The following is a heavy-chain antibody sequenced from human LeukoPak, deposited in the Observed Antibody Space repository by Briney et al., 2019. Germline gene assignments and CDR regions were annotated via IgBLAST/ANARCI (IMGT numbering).Heavy chain of an antibody. CDR1: GFTISSYS. D-gene: IGHD2-15*01. Sequence: GGSLRLSCAASGFTISSYSMNWVRQAPGKGLEWVSSISSSSSYIYYADSVKGRFTISRDNAKNSLYLQMNSLRAEDTAVYYCARGYCSGGSCYGDGAFDIWGQGTMVTVSS. V-gene: IGHV3-21*01. J-gene: IGHJ3*02. CDR3: ARGYCSGGSCYGDGAFDI. CDR2: ISSSSSYI.